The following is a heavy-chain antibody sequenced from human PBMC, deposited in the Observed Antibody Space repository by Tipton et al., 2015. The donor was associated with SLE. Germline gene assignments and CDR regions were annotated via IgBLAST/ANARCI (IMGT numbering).Heavy chain of an antibody. CDR2: IYYSGSG. D-gene: IGHD1-26*01. V-gene: IGHV4-39*07. Sequence: TLSLTCTVSGGSISSGSYCWGWIRQPPGKGPEWIGTIYYSGSGHYNPSLKSRVTISVDTSKNQFFLKLSSVTAADTAIYYCARANSGYWGQGTLVTVSS. J-gene: IGHJ4*02. CDR3: ARANSGY. CDR1: GGSISSGSYC.